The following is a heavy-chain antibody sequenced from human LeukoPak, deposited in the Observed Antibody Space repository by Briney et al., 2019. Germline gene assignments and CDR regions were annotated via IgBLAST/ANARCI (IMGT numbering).Heavy chain of an antibody. D-gene: IGHD5-18*01. Sequence: SETLSLTCTVSGGSISSISYYWSWIRQPPGKGLEWIGEINHSGSTNYNPSLKSRVTISVDTSKNQFSLKLSSVTAADTAVYYCARRPLYSYGRYYYYYYMDVWGKGTTVTISS. CDR3: ARRPLYSYGRYYYYYYMDV. CDR1: GGSISSISYY. J-gene: IGHJ6*03. CDR2: INHSGST. V-gene: IGHV4-39*07.